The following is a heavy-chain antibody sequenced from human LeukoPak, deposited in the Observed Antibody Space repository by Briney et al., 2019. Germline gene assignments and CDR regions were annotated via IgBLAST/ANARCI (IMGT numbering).Heavy chain of an antibody. V-gene: IGHV4-4*07. J-gene: IGHJ4*02. CDR1: GGSVTSYY. CDR2: MYSSGST. D-gene: IGHD3-3*01. CDR3: ARSARLMKGVVEVTALDD. Sequence: SETLSLTCTVSGGSVTSYYWSWIRQPAGEGLQWIGRMYSSGSTNYNPSLKNRVTISIDRSKNQVFLRLTSVTAADTAVYYCARSARLMKGVVEVTALDDWGQGTLVTVSS.